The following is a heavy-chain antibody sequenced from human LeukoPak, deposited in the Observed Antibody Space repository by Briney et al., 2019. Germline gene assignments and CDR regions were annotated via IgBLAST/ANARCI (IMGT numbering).Heavy chain of an antibody. CDR3: AKLAKYFYGSETFYFFEH. D-gene: IGHD3-10*01. V-gene: IGHV3-48*01. Sequence: GGSLRLSCAASGFTFSSYSMNWVRQAPGKGLEWVSYISSSSSTIYYADSVKGRFTISRDNAKNSLYLQMNSLRVEDTAVYYCAKLAKYFYGSETFYFFEHWGQGTPVTASS. CDR1: GFTFSSYS. CDR2: ISSSSSTI. J-gene: IGHJ4*02.